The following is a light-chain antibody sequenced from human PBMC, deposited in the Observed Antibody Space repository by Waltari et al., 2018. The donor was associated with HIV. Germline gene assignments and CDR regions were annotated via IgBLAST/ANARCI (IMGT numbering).Light chain of an antibody. J-gene: IGLJ6*01. CDR1: SRDVGFYKY. V-gene: IGLV2-14*01. CDR3: SAYTTDSDWV. Sequence: PLTQPASVSGSPGQSITISCTGTSRDVGFYKYVSWYQQYPGKAPKVIIYEITNRASGVSSRFSASRSGNTASLTISGLQAEDEADYYCSAYTTDSDWVFGSGTKVTVL. CDR2: EIT.